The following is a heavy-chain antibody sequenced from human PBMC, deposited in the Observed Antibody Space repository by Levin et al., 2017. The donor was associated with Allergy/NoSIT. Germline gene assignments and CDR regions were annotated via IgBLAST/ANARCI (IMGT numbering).Heavy chain of an antibody. J-gene: IGHJ4*02. D-gene: IGHD4-17*01. Sequence: KISCKASGGTFSSYGFSWVRQAPGQGLEWMGGIIPIFTTTNYAQKFQGRVTITAGEFTGTAYMELSSLRSEDTAIYYCATYDYGDPSPYFDYWGQGTLVTVSS. CDR3: ATYDYGDPSPYFDY. CDR2: IIPIFTTT. V-gene: IGHV1-69*01. CDR1: GGTFSSYG.